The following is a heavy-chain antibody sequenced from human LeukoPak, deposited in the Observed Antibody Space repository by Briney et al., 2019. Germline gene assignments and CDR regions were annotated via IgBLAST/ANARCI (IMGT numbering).Heavy chain of an antibody. Sequence: GVSLRLSCAASGFTFSSYGMHWVRQAPGKGLEWVAVISYDGSNKYYADSVKGRFTISRDNSKNTLYLQMNSLRAEDTAVYYCVKGGSISHNWFDSWGQGTLATVSS. CDR2: ISYDGSNK. J-gene: IGHJ5*01. CDR3: VKGGSISHNWFDS. V-gene: IGHV3-30*18. D-gene: IGHD3-16*01. CDR1: GFTFSSYG.